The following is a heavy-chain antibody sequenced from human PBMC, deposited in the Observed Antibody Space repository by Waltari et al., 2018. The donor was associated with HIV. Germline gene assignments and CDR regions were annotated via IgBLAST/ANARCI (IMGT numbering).Heavy chain of an antibody. CDR3: ARGSLLRNWLDP. CDR2: IGGLSEERR. J-gene: IGHJ5*02. Sequence: QIQLVQSGAEVKKPGASVKVSCKASGYTFSDYGISWVRQAPGQGLEWMGWIGGLSEERRNYAQKFQGRVTLSTDTSTTTAYMELRSLRSDDTAIYYCARGSLLRNWLDPWGQGTLVTVSS. V-gene: IGHV1-18*01. CDR1: GYTFSDYG. D-gene: IGHD3-22*01.